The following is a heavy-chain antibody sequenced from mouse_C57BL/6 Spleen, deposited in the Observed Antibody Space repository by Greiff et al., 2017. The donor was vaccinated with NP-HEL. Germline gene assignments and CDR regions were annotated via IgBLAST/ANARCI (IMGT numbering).Heavy chain of an antibody. Sequence: VQLQESGAELVRPGASVTLSCKASGYTFTDYEMHWVKQTPVHGLEWIGAIDPETGGTAYNQKFKGKAILTADKSSSTAYMELRSLTSEDSAVYYCTPIYYYGSSYVDYWGQGTTLTVSS. CDR2: IDPETGGT. CDR3: TPIYYYGSSYVDY. V-gene: IGHV1-15*01. CDR1: GYTFTDYE. D-gene: IGHD1-1*01. J-gene: IGHJ2*01.